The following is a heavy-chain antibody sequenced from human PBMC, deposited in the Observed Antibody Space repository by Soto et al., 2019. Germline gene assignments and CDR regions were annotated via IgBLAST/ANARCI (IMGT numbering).Heavy chain of an antibody. V-gene: IGHV6-1*01. CDR3: ARTYSDSSGFYNWFDL. CDR1: GDSVSSNSAG. J-gene: IGHJ5*02. Sequence: PSQTLSLTCAISGDSVSSNSAGWNWIRQSPSRGLEWLGRTYYRSKWYNDYAVSVKSRIIINPDTSKNQFSLQLTSVTPEDTAVYYCARTYSDSSGFYNWFDLWGRGTLVTVSS. CDR2: TYYRSKWYN. D-gene: IGHD5-12*01.